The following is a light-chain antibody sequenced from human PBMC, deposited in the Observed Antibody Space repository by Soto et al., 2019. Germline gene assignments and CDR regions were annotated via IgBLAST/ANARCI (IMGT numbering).Light chain of an antibody. CDR1: QGIRGW. V-gene: IGKV1-5*03. CDR2: EVS. CDR3: QQYESFST. Sequence: DIQMTQSPSTLSASVGDRVTITCRPSQGIRGWLAWYQQKPGKAPKILMYEVSNLKGGVPSRFSGSGTGTEFTLTISSLQPDDFATYYCQQYESFSTFGQGTKGEIK. J-gene: IGKJ2*01.